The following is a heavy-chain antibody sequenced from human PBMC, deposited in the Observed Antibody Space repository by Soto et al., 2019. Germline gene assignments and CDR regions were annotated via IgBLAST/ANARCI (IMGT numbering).Heavy chain of an antibody. D-gene: IGHD6-6*01. CDR1: GGSISRHC. CDR2: IHYSGSS. CDR3: ARRDYSTSSLGPFAQ. Sequence: PSQNVPLTCVVSGGSISRHCWSGIRQPPGSGLEWVGFIHYSGSSRYSPSLKSRVTMSVDTSKNQFSLNLSSVTAADTAFYFCARRDYSTSSLGPFAQWGPVILVTV. J-gene: IGHJ4*02. V-gene: IGHV4-59*11.